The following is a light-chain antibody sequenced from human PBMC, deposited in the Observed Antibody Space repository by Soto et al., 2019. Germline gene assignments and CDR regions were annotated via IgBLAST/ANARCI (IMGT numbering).Light chain of an antibody. J-gene: IGKJ1*01. V-gene: IGKV2-30*02. CDR3: MQGTHWPWT. Sequence: DVVMTQSPLSLPVTLGQPASISCRSSQSLIHSDGDTYLNWFQQRPGQSPRRLIYKVSDRDSGVPYRFSGSGSGTDFTLKISRVETEDVGVYYCMQGTHWPWTFGQGTKVEIK. CDR1: QSLIHSDGDTY. CDR2: KVS.